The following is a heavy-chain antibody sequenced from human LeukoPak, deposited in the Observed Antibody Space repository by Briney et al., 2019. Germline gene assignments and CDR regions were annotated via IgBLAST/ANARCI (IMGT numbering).Heavy chain of an antibody. CDR2: ISYDGSNK. Sequence: GGSLRLSCAASGFTFSSYGMHWVRQAPGKGLEWVAVISYDGSNKYYADSVKGRFTISRDNSKNTLYLQMNSLRAEDTAVYYCARERGDYGDYDFDYWGQGTLVTVSS. J-gene: IGHJ4*02. CDR1: GFTFSSYG. CDR3: ARERGDYGDYDFDY. V-gene: IGHV3-30*03. D-gene: IGHD4-17*01.